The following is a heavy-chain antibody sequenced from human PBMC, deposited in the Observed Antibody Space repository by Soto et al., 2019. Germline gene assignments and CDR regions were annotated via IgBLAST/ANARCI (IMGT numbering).Heavy chain of an antibody. Sequence: QITLKESGPTLVKPTQTLTLTCTFSGFSLNTRGVGVGWIRQPPGKALEWLTLIYWDDAKEYSPSLKSRLTITKDTSKNPVDLIMTNMDPVDTATYYCVHKGEGDRILDFWGQGALVTVSS. D-gene: IGHD3-16*01. J-gene: IGHJ4*02. V-gene: IGHV2-5*02. CDR1: GFSLNTRGVG. CDR3: VHKGEGDRILDF. CDR2: IYWDDAK.